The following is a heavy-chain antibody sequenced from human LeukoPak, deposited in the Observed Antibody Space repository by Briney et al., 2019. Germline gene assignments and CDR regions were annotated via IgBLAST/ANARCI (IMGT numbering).Heavy chain of an antibody. J-gene: IGHJ4*02. V-gene: IGHV3-48*01. CDR1: GFTFSSYS. D-gene: IGHD1-7*01. CDR3: ARVGLWHYPVDS. CDR2: ITSSSSII. Sequence: GRSLRLSCARSGFTFSSYSMNWVRQAPGKGLEWVSYITSSSSIIYYGDSVKGRFTVSRDNAKNSLYLQMNSLRAEDTAVYYCARVGLWHYPVDSWGQGTLVTVSS.